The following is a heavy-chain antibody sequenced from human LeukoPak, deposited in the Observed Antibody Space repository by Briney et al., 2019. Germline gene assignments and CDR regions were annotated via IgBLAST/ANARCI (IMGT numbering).Heavy chain of an antibody. J-gene: IGHJ4*02. CDR2: VSYSGST. V-gene: IGHV4-39*07. Sequence: PSETLSLTCTVSGASFSSSPYSWGWIRQPPGKGLEWIGSVSYSGSTYYNPSLKSRVTISLDTSKNQFSLKLASVTAADTAVYYCARAGSSIAARPPDYWGQGTLVTVSS. CDR1: GASFSSSPYS. CDR3: ARAGSSIAARPPDY. D-gene: IGHD6-6*01.